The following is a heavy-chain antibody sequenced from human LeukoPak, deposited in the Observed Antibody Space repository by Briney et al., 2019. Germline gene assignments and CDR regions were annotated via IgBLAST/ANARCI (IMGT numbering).Heavy chain of an antibody. D-gene: IGHD2-21*02. J-gene: IGHJ4*02. CDR2: ISSSSSYI. Sequence: GGSLRLSCAASGXTFSSYSMNWVRQAPGKGLEWVSSISSSSSYIYYADSVKGRFTISRDNAKNSLYLQMNSLRAEDTAVYYCARGYCGGDCPQNYFDYWGQGTLVTVSS. CDR3: ARGYCGGDCPQNYFDY. CDR1: GXTFSSYS. V-gene: IGHV3-21*01.